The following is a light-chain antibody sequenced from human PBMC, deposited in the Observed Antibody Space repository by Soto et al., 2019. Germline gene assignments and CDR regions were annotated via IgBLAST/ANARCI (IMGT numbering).Light chain of an antibody. V-gene: IGKV4-1*01. CDR2: WAS. J-gene: IGKJ2*01. Sequence: DIVMTQSPDSLAVSLGERATINCKSSQSVLYSSNNKNYLAWYQQKPGQPPKLLIYWASTRESGVPDRFSGSGSWTDFTLTISSLQAEDVAVYYCQQYYNLLTFGQGTKLEIK. CDR1: QSVLYSSNNKNY. CDR3: QQYYNLLT.